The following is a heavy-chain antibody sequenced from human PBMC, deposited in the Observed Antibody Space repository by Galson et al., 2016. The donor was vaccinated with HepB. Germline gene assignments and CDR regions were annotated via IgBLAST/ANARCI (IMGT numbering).Heavy chain of an antibody. CDR2: IGRGARTI. V-gene: IGHV3-11*01. D-gene: IGHD1-1*01. CDR3: AKGGGELVSGGAFDM. J-gene: IGHJ3*02. Sequence: SLRLSCAVSGFSFRDYYMSWIRQAPGKGLEWISYIGRGARTIYYADSVKSRFTISRDNAKNSLYLQMNSLGAEDTAVYYCAKGGGELVSGGAFDMWGQGTMVTVSS. CDR1: GFSFRDYY.